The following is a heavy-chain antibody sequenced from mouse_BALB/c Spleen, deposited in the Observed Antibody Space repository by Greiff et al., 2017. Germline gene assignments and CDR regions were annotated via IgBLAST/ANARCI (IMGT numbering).Heavy chain of an antibody. Sequence: VKLQESGPELVKPGASVRISCKASGYTFTSYYIHWVKQRPGQGLEWIGWIYPGNVNTKYNEKFKGKATLTADKSSSTAYMQLSSLTSEDSAVYFCAREGGNYAFDYWGQGTTLTVSS. CDR3: AREGGNYAFDY. CDR1: GYTFTSYY. D-gene: IGHD2-1*01. CDR2: IYPGNVNT. V-gene: IGHV1S56*01. J-gene: IGHJ2*01.